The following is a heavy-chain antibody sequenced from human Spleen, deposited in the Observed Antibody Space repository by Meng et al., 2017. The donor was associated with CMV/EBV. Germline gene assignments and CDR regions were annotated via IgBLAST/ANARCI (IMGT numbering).Heavy chain of an antibody. CDR1: YTFASYG. CDR3: ARDNYYDSSGPGDWFDP. V-gene: IGHV1-18*01. D-gene: IGHD3-22*01. CDR2: ISAYNGKT. Sequence: YTFASYGVTWVRQAPGQGPEWMGWISAYNGKTHYAQNLQGRITMTTDTSTSTAYMELRSLRSDDTAVYYCARDNYYDSSGPGDWFDPWGQG. J-gene: IGHJ5*02.